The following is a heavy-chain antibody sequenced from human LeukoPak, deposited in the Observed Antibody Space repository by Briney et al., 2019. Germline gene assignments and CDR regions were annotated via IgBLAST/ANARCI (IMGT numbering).Heavy chain of an antibody. CDR3: AKALYDSTGDGY. D-gene: IGHD7-27*01. CDR1: GFTFSYFG. V-gene: IGHV3-23*01. J-gene: IGHJ4*02. Sequence: GGSLRLSCAASGFTFSYFGMAWVRQAPGKGVEWVSAIDASGRNTHYAGSVKGRFSISRDNSKNTLILQMNSLRVEDTAVYYCAKALYDSTGDGYWGQGTLVTISS. CDR2: IDASGRNT.